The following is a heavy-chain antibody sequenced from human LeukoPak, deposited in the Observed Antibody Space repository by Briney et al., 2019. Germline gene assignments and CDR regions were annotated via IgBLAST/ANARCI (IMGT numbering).Heavy chain of an antibody. Sequence: GGSLRLSCAASGFTLSTYGMHWVRQAPGKGLEWVAVISYDGSNKYYADSVKGRFTISRDNSKNTLYLQMNSLRAEDTAVYYCVGAEYYYYYMDVWGKGTTVTVSS. CDR3: VGAEYYYYYMDV. V-gene: IGHV3-30*03. CDR1: GFTLSTYG. CDR2: ISYDGSNK. J-gene: IGHJ6*03.